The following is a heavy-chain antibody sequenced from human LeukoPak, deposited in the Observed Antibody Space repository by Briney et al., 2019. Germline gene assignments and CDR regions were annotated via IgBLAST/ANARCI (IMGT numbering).Heavy chain of an antibody. D-gene: IGHD2-21*01. Sequence: GGSLRLSCAASGFTFGSYAMSWVRQAXXXXLEWVSDISGSGGSTYYADSVKGRFTISRDNSKNTLYLQMNSLRAEDTAVYYCAKELWLQWGQGTLVTVSS. V-gene: IGHV3-23*01. J-gene: IGHJ4*02. CDR2: ISGSGGST. CDR1: GFTFGSYA. CDR3: AKELWLQ.